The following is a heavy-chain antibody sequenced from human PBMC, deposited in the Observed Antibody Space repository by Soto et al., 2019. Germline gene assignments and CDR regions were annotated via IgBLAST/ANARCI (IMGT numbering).Heavy chain of an antibody. CDR1: GYTFTSYY. CDR3: ARGCYDSSGYYPDRRGWFDP. Sequence: VSVKVSCKASGYTFTSYYMHWVRQAPGQGLEWMGIINPSGGSTSYAQKFQGRVTMTRDTSTSTVYMELSSLRSEDTAVYYCARGCYDSSGYYPDRRGWFDPWGQGTLVTVSS. D-gene: IGHD3-22*01. CDR2: INPSGGST. J-gene: IGHJ5*02. V-gene: IGHV1-46*01.